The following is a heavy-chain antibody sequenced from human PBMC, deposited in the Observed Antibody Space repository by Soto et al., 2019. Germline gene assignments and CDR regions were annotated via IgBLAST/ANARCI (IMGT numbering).Heavy chain of an antibody. CDR3: SQNDDHAPD. CDR1: GFTFANYP. J-gene: IGHJ4*02. CDR2: IRSQAYGGTA. V-gene: IGHV3-49*04. Sequence: QSGGSLRLSCATSGFTFANYPMSWVRQAPGKGPEWLGFIRSQAYGGTADYAASVEGRFTISRDDSTSIAYLQMNNLKTEDTAVYYCSQNDDHAPDWGQGTLVTVSS. D-gene: IGHD1-1*01.